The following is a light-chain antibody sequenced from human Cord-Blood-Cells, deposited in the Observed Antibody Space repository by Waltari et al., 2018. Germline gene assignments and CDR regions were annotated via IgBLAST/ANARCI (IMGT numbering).Light chain of an antibody. CDR3: CSYAGSYTP. V-gene: IGLV2-11*01. Sequence: HSALPQPRSVSGSPGQSVTISCTVARSDVGGYNYVSWYKQHPGKAPQLMIDDVSERPSGVPDRFSGSKSGNTASLTISGLQAEDEADYYCCSYAGSYTPFGTGTKVTVL. J-gene: IGLJ1*01. CDR2: DVS. CDR1: RSDVGGYNY.